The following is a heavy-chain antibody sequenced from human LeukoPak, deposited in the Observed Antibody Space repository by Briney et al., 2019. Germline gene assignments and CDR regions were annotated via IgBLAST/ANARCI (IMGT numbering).Heavy chain of an antibody. CDR1: GFTFSASA. CDR2: IRSKANNYAT. D-gene: IGHD6-6*01. CDR3: ARDSSSEGPLDY. Sequence: GWSLRLSCAASGFTFSASAVHWVRQASGKGLEWIGRIRSKANNYATAYAGSLKGRFTVSRDDSKNTAYLQMNSLKTEDSAVYFRARDSSSEGPLDYWGQGTLVAVSS. J-gene: IGHJ4*02. V-gene: IGHV3-73*01.